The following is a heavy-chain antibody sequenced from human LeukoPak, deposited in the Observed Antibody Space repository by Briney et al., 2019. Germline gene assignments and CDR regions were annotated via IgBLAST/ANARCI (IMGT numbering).Heavy chain of an antibody. D-gene: IGHD6-13*01. V-gene: IGHV1-2*02. J-gene: IGHJ5*02. Sequence: ALVKVSCKASGYTFSGYYMHWVRQAPGQGLEWMGWINPNSGGTNYAQKFQGRVTMTRDTSISTAYMELSRLRSEDAAVYYCARDMEAAAGTAGAAAWGQGTLVTVSS. CDR3: ARDMEAAAGTAGAAA. CDR1: GYTFSGYY. CDR2: INPNSGGT.